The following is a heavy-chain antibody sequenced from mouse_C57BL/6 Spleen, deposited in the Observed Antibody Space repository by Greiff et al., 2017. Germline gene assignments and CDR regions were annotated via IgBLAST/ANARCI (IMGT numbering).Heavy chain of an antibody. Sequence: VQLQESGAELARPGASVKLSCKASGYTFTSYGISWVKQRPGQGLEWIGEIYPRSGNTYYNEKFKGKATLTADKSSSTAYMELRSLTSEDSAVYYWARGDGGSYYAMDYWGQGTSVTVSS. CDR1: GYTFTSYG. CDR3: ARGDGGSYYAMDY. CDR2: IYPRSGNT. D-gene: IGHD1-1*02. V-gene: IGHV1-81*01. J-gene: IGHJ4*01.